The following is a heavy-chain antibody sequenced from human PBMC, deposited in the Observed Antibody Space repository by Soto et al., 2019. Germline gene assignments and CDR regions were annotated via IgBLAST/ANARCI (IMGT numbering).Heavy chain of an antibody. J-gene: IGHJ5*02. CDR2: IIPIFGTA. V-gene: IGHV1-69*13. CDR1: GGTFSSYA. Sequence: GASVKVSCEACGGTFSSYAISWVRQAPGQGLEWMGGIIPIFGTANYAQKFQGRVTITADESTSTAYMELSSLRSEDTAVYYCARDSGRDGYNYHWGQGTLVTVS. D-gene: IGHD5-12*01. CDR3: ARDSGRDGYNYH.